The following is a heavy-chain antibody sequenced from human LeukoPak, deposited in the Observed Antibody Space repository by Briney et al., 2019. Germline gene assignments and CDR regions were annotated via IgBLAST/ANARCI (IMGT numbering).Heavy chain of an antibody. CDR1: GFVVGQSY. CDR2: IYIDGTT. CDR3: ARWPRYSYY. D-gene: IGHD6-13*01. J-gene: IGHJ4*02. Sequence: PGGSLRLSCAAAGFVVGQSYVIWGRQAPGKGLEWISVIYIDGTTYYADSVKGRFTISRDQANNTLYLQMNTLRDEDTAVYYCARWPRYSYYWGQGTLVSVSS. V-gene: IGHV3-53*01.